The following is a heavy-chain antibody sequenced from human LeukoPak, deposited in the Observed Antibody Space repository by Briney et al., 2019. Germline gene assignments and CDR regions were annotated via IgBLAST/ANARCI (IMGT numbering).Heavy chain of an antibody. CDR1: GGSISSYY. CDR2: IYYSGST. J-gene: IGHJ6*02. D-gene: IGHD6-13*01. V-gene: IGHV4-59*01. CDR3: ARVRAAAGTKSYYYYGMDV. Sequence: SETLSLTCTVSGGSISSYYWSWIRQPPGKGLEWIGYIYYSGSTNYNPSLKSRVTISVDTSKNQFSLELSSVTAADTAVYYCARVRAAAGTKSYYYYGMDVWGQGTTVTVSS.